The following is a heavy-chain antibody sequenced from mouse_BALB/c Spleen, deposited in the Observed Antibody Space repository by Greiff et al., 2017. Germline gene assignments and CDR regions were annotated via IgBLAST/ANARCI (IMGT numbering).Heavy chain of an antibody. V-gene: IGHV10-1*02. Sequence: EVQGVESGGGLVQPKGSLKLSCAASGFTFNTYAMNWVRQAPGKGLEWVARIRSKSNNYATYYADSVKDRFTISRDDSQSMLYLQMNNLKTEDTAMYYCVRQEIYYGNHYAMDYWGQGTSVTVSS. J-gene: IGHJ4*01. CDR1: GFTFNTYA. CDR3: VRQEIYYGNHYAMDY. D-gene: IGHD2-1*01. CDR2: IRSKSNNYAT.